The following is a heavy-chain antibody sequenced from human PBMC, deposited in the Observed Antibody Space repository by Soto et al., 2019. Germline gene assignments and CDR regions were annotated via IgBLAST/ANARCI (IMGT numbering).Heavy chain of an antibody. CDR3: ARAGASDYYDSSAYSEFDY. D-gene: IGHD3-22*01. Sequence: SVKVSCKASAGTFSSYAISWVRQAPGQGLEWMGEIIPIFGTANYAQKYQGRVTITADESTSTAYMELSSLRSEDTAVYYCARAGASDYYDSSAYSEFDYWGQGTLVTVSS. CDR1: AGTFSSYA. J-gene: IGHJ4*02. V-gene: IGHV1-69*13. CDR2: IIPIFGTA.